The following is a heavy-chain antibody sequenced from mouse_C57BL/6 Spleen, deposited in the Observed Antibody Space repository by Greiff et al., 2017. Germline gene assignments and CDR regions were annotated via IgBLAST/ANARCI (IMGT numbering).Heavy chain of an antibody. CDR1: GYAFSSSW. V-gene: IGHV1-82*01. D-gene: IGHD2-4*01. CDR3: AVSTMITRYFDY. CDR2: IYPGDGDT. Sequence: VQRVESGPELVKPGASVKISCKASGYAFSSSWMNWVKQRPGKGLEWIGRIYPGDGDTNYNGKFKGKATLTADKSSSTAYMQLSSLTSEDSAVYFCAVSTMITRYFDYWGQGTTLTVSS. J-gene: IGHJ2*01.